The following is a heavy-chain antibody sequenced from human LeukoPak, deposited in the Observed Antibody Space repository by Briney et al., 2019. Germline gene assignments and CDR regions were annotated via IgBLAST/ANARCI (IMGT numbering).Heavy chain of an antibody. V-gene: IGHV1-46*01. J-gene: IGHJ6*02. CDR3: ARVVGATPGHYGMDV. CDR1: GYTFTSYY. Sequence: GASVKVSCKASGYTFTSYYTHWVRQAPGQGLEWMGIINPSGGSTSYAQKFQGRVTMTRDTSTSTVYMELSSLRAEDTGVYYCARVVGATPGHYGMDVWGQGTTVTVSS. CDR2: INPSGGST. D-gene: IGHD1-26*01.